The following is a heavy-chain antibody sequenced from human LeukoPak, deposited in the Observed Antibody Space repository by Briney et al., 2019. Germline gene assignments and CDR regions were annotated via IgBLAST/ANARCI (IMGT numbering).Heavy chain of an antibody. J-gene: IGHJ5*02. D-gene: IGHD2-2*01. CDR2: INHSGST. V-gene: IGHV4-34*01. CDR1: GGSFSGYY. Sequence: PSETLSLTCAVYGGSFSGYYWSWIRQPPGKGLEWIGEINHSGSTNYNPSLKSRVTISVDTSKNRFSLKLSSVTAADTAVYYCARDVSSTSVGWFDPWGQGTLVTVSS. CDR3: ARDVSSTSVGWFDP.